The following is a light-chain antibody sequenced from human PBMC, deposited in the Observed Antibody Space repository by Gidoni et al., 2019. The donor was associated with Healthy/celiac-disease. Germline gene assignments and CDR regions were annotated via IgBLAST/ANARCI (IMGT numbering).Light chain of an antibody. CDR1: QSVLYSSNNKNY. CDR3: QQYYSTPLT. J-gene: IGKJ4*01. CDR2: WAS. V-gene: IGKV4-1*01. Sequence: DIVMTQSPDSLAVSLGERATIHCKSSQSVLYSSNNKNYLAWYQQKPGQPPKLLIYWASTLEFGVPDRFSGSGSGTDFTLTISSLQAEDVAVYYCQQYYSTPLTFGGGTKVEIK.